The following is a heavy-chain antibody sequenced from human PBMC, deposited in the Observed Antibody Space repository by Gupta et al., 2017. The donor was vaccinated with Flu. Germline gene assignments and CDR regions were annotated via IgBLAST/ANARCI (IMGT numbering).Heavy chain of an antibody. Sequence: QVQLQGSGPGLVKPSETLSLTCDVSGPSISSGHYWGWIRQTPGKGLEWIGSIYQSGVTYYNPSLKTRVTISMDTSRNQCSLKLSSVTAADTAVYYCTRDEEAADHWHFDLWGRGTLVTVSS. CDR2: IYQSGVT. J-gene: IGHJ2*01. V-gene: IGHV4-38-2*01. CDR3: TRDEEAADHWHFDL. D-gene: IGHD2-15*01. CDR1: GPSISSGHY.